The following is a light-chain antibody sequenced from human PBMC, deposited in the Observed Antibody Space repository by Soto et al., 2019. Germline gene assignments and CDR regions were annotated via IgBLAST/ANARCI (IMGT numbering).Light chain of an antibody. Sequence: MSQSPSSVSATVGDRLTITCRASRDISNSLAWYQRTPGKAPKLLLRGASSLHRGAPSRFSGGGAGTEFTLTISSLQPEDFATYYCQQTSSFPRTFGQGTKVDI. J-gene: IGKJ1*01. CDR3: QQTSSFPRT. CDR1: RDISNS. CDR2: GAS. V-gene: IGKV1-12*01.